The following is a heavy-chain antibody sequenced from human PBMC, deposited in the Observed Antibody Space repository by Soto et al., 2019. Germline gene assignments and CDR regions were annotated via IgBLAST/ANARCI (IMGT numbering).Heavy chain of an antibody. J-gene: IGHJ6*03. CDR3: ARDERSYYYYYYYMDV. CDR2: IKQDGSEK. V-gene: IGHV3-7*01. CDR1: GFTFSSYW. Sequence: GGSLRLSCAASGFTFSSYWMSWVRQAPGKGLECVANIKQDGSEKYYVDSVKGRFTISRDNAKNSLYLQMNSLRAEDTAVYYCARDERSYYYYYYYMDVWGKGTTVTVSS.